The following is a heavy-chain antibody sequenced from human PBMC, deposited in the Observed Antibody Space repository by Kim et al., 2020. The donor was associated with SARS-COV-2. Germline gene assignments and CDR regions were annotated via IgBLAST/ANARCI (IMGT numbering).Heavy chain of an antibody. D-gene: IGHD2-15*01. J-gene: IGHJ5*02. Sequence: SETLSLTCTVSGGSISSYYWSWIRQPPGKGLEWIGYIYYSGSTNYNPSLKSRVTISVDTSKNQFSLKLSSVTAADTAVYYCARVSGGLTRFDPWGQGTLVTVSS. CDR3: ARVSGGLTRFDP. CDR1: GGSISSYY. CDR2: IYYSGST. V-gene: IGHV4-59*08.